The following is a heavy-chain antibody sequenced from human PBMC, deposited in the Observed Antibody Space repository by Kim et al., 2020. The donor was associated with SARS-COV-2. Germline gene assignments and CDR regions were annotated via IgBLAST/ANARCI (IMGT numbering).Heavy chain of an antibody. CDR3: AKRAERAFDY. V-gene: IGHV3-23*01. Sequence: GGSLRLSCAASGFPFSLYAMSWVRQAPGKGLEWVSTIGGSGGDTYYADSVKGRFTISRDNSKNSLYLQMNSLRAEDTAVYYCAKRAERAFDYWGQGALVT. CDR1: GFPFSLYA. CDR2: IGGSGGDT. J-gene: IGHJ4*02.